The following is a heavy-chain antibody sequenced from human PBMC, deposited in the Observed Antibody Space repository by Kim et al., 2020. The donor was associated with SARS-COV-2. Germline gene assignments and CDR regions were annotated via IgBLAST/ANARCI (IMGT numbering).Heavy chain of an antibody. V-gene: IGHV3-49*02. Sequence: TEYAASVKGRFTISRDDSKSIAYLQMNSLKTEDTAVYYCTRQSSSGRSDYWGQGTLVTVSS. J-gene: IGHJ4*02. D-gene: IGHD6-19*01. CDR3: TRQSSSGRSDY. CDR2: T.